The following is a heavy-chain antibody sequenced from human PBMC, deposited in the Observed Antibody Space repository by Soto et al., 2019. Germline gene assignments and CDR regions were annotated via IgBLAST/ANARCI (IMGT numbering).Heavy chain of an antibody. CDR1: GGSFSGYY. CDR2: INHSGST. Sequence: PWETLSLTCAVYGGSFSGYYWTWIRQPPGTGLEWIGEINHSGSTNYNPSLKSRVTISVDTSKNQFSLKLTSVTAADTAVYYCARDKITGLFDYWGQGTLVT. V-gene: IGHV4-34*01. D-gene: IGHD2-8*02. J-gene: IGHJ4*02. CDR3: ARDKITGLFDY.